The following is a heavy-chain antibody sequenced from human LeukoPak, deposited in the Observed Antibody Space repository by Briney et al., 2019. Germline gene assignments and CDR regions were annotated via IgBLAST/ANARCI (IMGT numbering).Heavy chain of an antibody. V-gene: IGHV1-46*01. CDR3: ARDWSSSTPLYYFDY. CDR2: INLSGGST. J-gene: IGHJ4*02. CDR1: GYTFTSYY. D-gene: IGHD6-6*01. Sequence: GASVKVSCKASGYTFTSYYMHWVRQAPGQGLEWMGIINLSGGSTSYAQKFQGRVTMTRDTSTSTVYMELSSLRSEDTAVYYCARDWSSSTPLYYFDYWGQGTLVTVSS.